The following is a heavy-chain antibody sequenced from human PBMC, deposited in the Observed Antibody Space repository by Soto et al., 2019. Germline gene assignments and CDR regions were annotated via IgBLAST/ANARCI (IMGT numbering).Heavy chain of an antibody. CDR2: ISYTGST. J-gene: IGHJ6*02. CDR3: ARDARLTYVGMDV. V-gene: IGHV4-30-4*01. CDR1: GCSISSGDYY. D-gene: IGHD3-16*01. Sequence: SETLSLTCTFSGCSISSGDYYLSWIRQPPGKGLEWIGYISYTGSTYYNPSLKSRVTISVDTSKNQFSLKLSSVTAADTAVYYCARDARLTYVGMDVWGQGTTVTSP.